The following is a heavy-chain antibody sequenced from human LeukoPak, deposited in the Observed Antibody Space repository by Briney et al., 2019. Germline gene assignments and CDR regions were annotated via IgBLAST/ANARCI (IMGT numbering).Heavy chain of an antibody. V-gene: IGHV3-74*01. CDR1: GFTFSRYW. CDR3: ARGAAPDLYYFDY. J-gene: IGHJ4*02. Sequence: PGGSLRLSCAASGFTFSRYWMHRVRQAPGKGLVWLSRINTEGGSTNYADSVKGRFTISRDNAKNTLYLQLNSLRADDTAVYYCARGAAPDLYYFDYWAQGTLVTVSS. D-gene: IGHD6-13*01. CDR2: INTEGGST.